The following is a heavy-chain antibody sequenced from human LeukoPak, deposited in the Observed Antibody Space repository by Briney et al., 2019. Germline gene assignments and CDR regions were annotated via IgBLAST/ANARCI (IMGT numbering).Heavy chain of an antibody. J-gene: IGHJ6*03. CDR2: IYHSGST. CDR1: GGSISSGYY. CDR3: ARRGSIVVPAAPYYYYYMDV. V-gene: IGHV4-38-2*02. D-gene: IGHD2-2*01. Sequence: PSETLSLTCTVSGGSISSGYYWGWIRQPPGKGLEWIGSIYHSGSTYYTPSLKSRVTRSVDTSKNQFSLKPSSVTAADTAVYYCARRGSIVVPAAPYYYYYMDVWGKGTTVTVSS.